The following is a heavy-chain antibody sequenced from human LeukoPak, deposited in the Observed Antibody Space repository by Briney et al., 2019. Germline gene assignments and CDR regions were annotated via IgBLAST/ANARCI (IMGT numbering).Heavy chain of an antibody. J-gene: IGHJ4*02. CDR3: ARANYYDSSGYRGPLR. CDR2: ISGSGGST. V-gene: IGHV3-23*01. CDR1: GFTFSSYA. D-gene: IGHD3-22*01. Sequence: GGSLRLSCAASGFTFSSYAMSWVRQAPEKGLEWVSAISGSGGSTYYADCVKSMFTISRDNAKNSLYLQMSSLRAEDTAVYYCARANYYDSSGYRGPLRWGQGTLVTVSS.